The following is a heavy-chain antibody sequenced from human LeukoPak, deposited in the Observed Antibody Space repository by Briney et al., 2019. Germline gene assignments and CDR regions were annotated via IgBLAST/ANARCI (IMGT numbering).Heavy chain of an antibody. CDR3: ATGGGRYGGMDV. CDR2: FDPEDGET. J-gene: IGHJ6*02. Sequence: ASVKVSCKVSGYTLTELSMHWVRQAPGKGLGWMGGFDPEDGETIYAQKFQGRVTMTEDTSTDTAYMELSSLRSEDTAVYYCATGGGRYGGMDVWGQGTTVTVS. V-gene: IGHV1-24*01. CDR1: GYTLTELS. D-gene: IGHD2-15*01.